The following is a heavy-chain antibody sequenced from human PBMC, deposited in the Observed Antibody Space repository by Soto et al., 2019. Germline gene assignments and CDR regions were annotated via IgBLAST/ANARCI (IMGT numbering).Heavy chain of an antibody. Sequence: GESLKISCKGSGYSFTSYWISWVRQMPGKGLEWMGRIDPSDSYTNYSPSFQGHVTISADKSISTAYLQWSSLQASDTAVYYCARAGHSSSSEGANWFDTWGQGTLVTVYS. CDR2: IDPSDSYT. CDR3: ARAGHSSSSEGANWFDT. V-gene: IGHV5-10-1*01. CDR1: GYSFTSYW. J-gene: IGHJ5*02. D-gene: IGHD6-6*01.